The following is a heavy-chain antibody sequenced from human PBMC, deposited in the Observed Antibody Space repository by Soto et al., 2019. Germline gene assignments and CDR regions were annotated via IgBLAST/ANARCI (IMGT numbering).Heavy chain of an antibody. CDR1: GFTFSSYA. D-gene: IGHD6-19*01. J-gene: IGHJ6*02. V-gene: IGHV3-23*01. Sequence: EVQLLESGGGLVQPGGSLRLSCAASGFTFSSYAMSWVRQAPGKGLEWVSAISGSGGSTYYADSVKGRFTISRDNSKNTLYLQMNSRRAEDTAVYYCAKDSGATVAGRFGYYYCGMDVWGQGTTVTVSS. CDR2: ISGSGGST. CDR3: AKDSGATVAGRFGYYYCGMDV.